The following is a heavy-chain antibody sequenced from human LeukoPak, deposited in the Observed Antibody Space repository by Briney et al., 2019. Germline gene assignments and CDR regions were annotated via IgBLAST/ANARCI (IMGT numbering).Heavy chain of an antibody. D-gene: IGHD4-17*01. J-gene: IGHJ5*02. CDR1: GGSISSYY. CDR2: IYYSGST. V-gene: IGHV4-59*12. Sequence: SETLSLTCTVSGGSISSYYWSWIRQPPGKGLEWIGYIYYSGSTNYNPSLKSRVTISVDTSKNQFSLKLSSVTAADTAVYYCAILTTVTTGAWFDPWGQGTLVTVSS. CDR3: AILTTVTTGAWFDP.